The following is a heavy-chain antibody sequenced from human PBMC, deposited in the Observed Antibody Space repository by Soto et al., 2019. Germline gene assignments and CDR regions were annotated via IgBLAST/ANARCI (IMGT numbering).Heavy chain of an antibody. J-gene: IGHJ3*01. D-gene: IGHD4-17*01. CDR3: GKDPNGDYFGAFDF. CDR2: ITGSGDYT. Sequence: EVQMLESGGGLVQPGGSLSISWAASGFTFSSYALTWVRQAPGKGLEWVSSITGSGDYTRYTDSVKGRFTITRDNAKNTLFLQMKSLRADDTAIYYCGKDPNGDYFGAFDFWGQGTMVTVSS. CDR1: GFTFSSYA. V-gene: IGHV3-23*01.